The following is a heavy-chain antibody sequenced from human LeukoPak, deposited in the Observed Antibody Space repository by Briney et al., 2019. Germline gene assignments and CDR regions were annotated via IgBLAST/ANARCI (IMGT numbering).Heavy chain of an antibody. D-gene: IGHD2-2*02. CDR2: IYYSGST. J-gene: IGHJ6*02. Sequence: SETLSLTCTVSGGSISSSSYYWGWIRQPPGKGLEWIGSIYYSGSTYYNPSLKSRVTISVDTSKNQFSLKLSSVTAADTAVYYCARLVPAAIAVYYYYGMDVWGQGTTVTVSS. CDR3: ARLVPAAIAVYYYYGMDV. CDR1: GGSISSSSYY. V-gene: IGHV4-39*07.